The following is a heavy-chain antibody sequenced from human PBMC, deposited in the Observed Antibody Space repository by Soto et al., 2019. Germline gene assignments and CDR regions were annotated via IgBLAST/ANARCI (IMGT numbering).Heavy chain of an antibody. Sequence: RGESLKISCKGSGYSFTIYWIGWVRQRPGKGLEWMGIIYPGDSDTRYSPSFQGQVTISADKSISTAYLQWSSLKASDTAMYYCARTIFSRSPYFDYWGQGTLVTVSS. D-gene: IGHD3-3*01. V-gene: IGHV5-51*01. J-gene: IGHJ4*02. CDR1: GYSFTIYW. CDR3: ARTIFSRSPYFDY. CDR2: IYPGDSDT.